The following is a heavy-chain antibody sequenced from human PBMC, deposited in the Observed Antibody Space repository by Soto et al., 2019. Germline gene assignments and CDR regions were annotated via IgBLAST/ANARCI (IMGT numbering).Heavy chain of an antibody. D-gene: IGHD3-10*01. J-gene: IGHJ5*02. CDR1: GSTFEDYA. CDR2: ISWNSGSI. V-gene: IGHV3-9*01. CDR3: AKDPYGSGFNWFDP. Sequence: PWGSLSLSCAAPGSTFEDYAMQWVRQAPGKGLEWVSGISWNSGSIGYADSVKGRFTISRDNAKNSLYLQMNSLRAEDTALYYCAKDPYGSGFNWFDPWGQGTRVTVSS.